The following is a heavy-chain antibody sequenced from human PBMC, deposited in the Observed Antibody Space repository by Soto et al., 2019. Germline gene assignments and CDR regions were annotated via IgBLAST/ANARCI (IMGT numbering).Heavy chain of an antibody. V-gene: IGHV1-8*01. CDR2: MNPNSGNT. CDR1: GYTFTSYD. CDR3: AIGLFVIWFGDLVGKKGYNWFDP. Sequence: ASVKVSCKASGYTFTSYDINWVRQATGQGLEWMGWMNPNSGNTGYAQKIQGRVNMTRNTSISTTYMELSSLRSEDTAVYYCAIGLFVIWFGDLVGKKGYNWFDPWGQGALVTVSS. J-gene: IGHJ5*02. D-gene: IGHD3-10*01.